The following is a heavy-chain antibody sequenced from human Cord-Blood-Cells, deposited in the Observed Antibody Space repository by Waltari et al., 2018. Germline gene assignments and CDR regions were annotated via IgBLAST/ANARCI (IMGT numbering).Heavy chain of an antibody. J-gene: IGHJ4*02. CDR2: IKQDGSEK. V-gene: IGHV3-7*01. Sequence: EVQLVESGGGLVQPGGSLRLPCGASGFTFSSYGMSWVRQAPGKGLEWVANIKQDGSEKYYVDSVKGRFTISRDNAKNSLYLQMNSLRAEDTAVHYCARGGDFDYWGQGTLVTVSS. CDR3: ARGGDFDY. CDR1: GFTFSSYG.